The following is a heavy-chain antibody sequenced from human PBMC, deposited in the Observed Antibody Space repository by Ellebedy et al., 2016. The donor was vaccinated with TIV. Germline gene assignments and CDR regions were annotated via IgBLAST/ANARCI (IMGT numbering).Heavy chain of an antibody. D-gene: IGHD2-15*01. J-gene: IGHJ6*02. CDR3: ARQYCSGGSCDYWDYYGMDV. V-gene: IGHV4-39*01. Sequence: SKPSLKSRVTISVATSKNQFPLKLSSVTAADTAVYYCARQYCSGGSCDYWDYYGMDVWGQGTAVTVSS.